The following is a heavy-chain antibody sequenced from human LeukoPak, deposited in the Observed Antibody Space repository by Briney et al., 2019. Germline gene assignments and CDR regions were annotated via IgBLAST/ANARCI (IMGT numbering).Heavy chain of an antibody. J-gene: IGHJ4*02. Sequence: SETLTLTCTVSGGAINNYFWSWIRQPPGKGLEWIGFIHSTGIPDYNPSLNSRVRISVDTSKNQFSLRLTSVTAADTAVYFCARHKGGSYSESYLDYWGQGTLVTVSS. CDR1: GGAINNYF. CDR3: ARHKGGSYSESYLDY. V-gene: IGHV4-59*08. CDR2: IHSTGIP. D-gene: IGHD3-16*01.